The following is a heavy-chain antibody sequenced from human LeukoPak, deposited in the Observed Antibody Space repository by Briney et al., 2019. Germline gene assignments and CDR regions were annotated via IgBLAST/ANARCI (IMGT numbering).Heavy chain of an antibody. Sequence: QPGRSLRLSCAASGFTFSSYGMHWVRQAPGKGLEWVAVIWYDGSNKYYADSVKGRFTISRDNSENTLYLQMNSLRAEDTAVYYCAKERLDGIKYYYGMDVWGQGTTVTVSS. J-gene: IGHJ6*02. CDR1: GFTFSSYG. CDR3: AKERLDGIKYYYGMDV. D-gene: IGHD1-14*01. V-gene: IGHV3-33*06. CDR2: IWYDGSNK.